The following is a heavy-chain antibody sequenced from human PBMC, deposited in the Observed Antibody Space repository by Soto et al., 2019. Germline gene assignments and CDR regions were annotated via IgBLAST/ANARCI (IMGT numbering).Heavy chain of an antibody. Sequence: PGGSLRLSCAASGFTFSSYWMGWVRQAPGKGLEWVANIKQDGSEKYYVDSVKGRFTISRDNAKNSLYLQMNSLRAEDTAVYYCAREDTRSYGSGSYLNYYYYGMDVWGQGTTVT. D-gene: IGHD3-10*01. J-gene: IGHJ6*02. CDR3: AREDTRSYGSGSYLNYYYYGMDV. V-gene: IGHV3-7*03. CDR1: GFTFSSYW. CDR2: IKQDGSEK.